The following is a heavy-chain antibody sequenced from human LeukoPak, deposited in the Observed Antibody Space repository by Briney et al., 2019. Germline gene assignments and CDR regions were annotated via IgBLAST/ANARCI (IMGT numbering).Heavy chain of an antibody. CDR2: IYYSGST. CDR3: AGQTGWSGYWYYYYMDV. V-gene: IGHV4-39*01. D-gene: IGHD3-3*01. J-gene: IGHJ6*03. CDR1: GGSISSSSYY. Sequence: SETLSLTCTVSGGSISSSSYYWGWIRQPPGKGLEWIGSIYYSGSTYYNPSLKSRVTISVDTSKNQFSLKLSSVTAADAAVYYCAGQTGWSGYWYYYYMDVWGKGTTVTVSS.